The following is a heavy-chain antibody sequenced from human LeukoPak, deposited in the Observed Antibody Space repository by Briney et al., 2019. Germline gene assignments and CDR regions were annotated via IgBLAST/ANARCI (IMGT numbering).Heavy chain of an antibody. J-gene: IGHJ6*03. CDR3: ARQGKYYYGSGRGYYYYYMDV. V-gene: IGHV4-34*01. D-gene: IGHD3-10*01. CDR1: GGSFSGYY. CDR2: INHSGST. Sequence: SETLSLTCAVYGGSFSGYYWSWIRQPPGKGLEWIGEINHSGSTNYNPSLKSRVTISVDMSKNQFSLKLSSVTAADTAVYYCARQGKYYYGSGRGYYYYYMDVWGKGTTVTISS.